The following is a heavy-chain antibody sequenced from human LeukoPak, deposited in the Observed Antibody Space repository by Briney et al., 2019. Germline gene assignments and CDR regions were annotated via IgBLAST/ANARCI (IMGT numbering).Heavy chain of an antibody. V-gene: IGHV1-69*05. D-gene: IGHD5-18*01. CDR1: GGTFSSYA. CDR3: ARLSRYSYGPELRTKYYYYMDV. CDR2: IIPIFGTA. Sequence: SVKVSCKASGGTFSSYAISWVRQAPGQGLEWVGGIIPIFGTANYAQKFQGRVTITTDESTSTAYMELSSLRSEDTAVYYCARLSRYSYGPELRTKYYYYMDVWGKGTTVTVSS. J-gene: IGHJ6*03.